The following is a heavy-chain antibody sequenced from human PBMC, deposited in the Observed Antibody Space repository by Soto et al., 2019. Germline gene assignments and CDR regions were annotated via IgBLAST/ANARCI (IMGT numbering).Heavy chain of an antibody. CDR2: IDHGGST. D-gene: IGHD5-18*01. J-gene: IGHJ6*02. CDR1: GGSFSGYY. V-gene: IGHV4-34*01. CDR3: ARVGGYSYHLYGMDV. Sequence: PSETLSLTCAVYGGSFSGYYWSWIRQPPGKGLEWIGEIDHGGSTNYNPSLESRVTISLDTSRNRFSLKLKSVTAADTAVYFCARVGGYSYHLYGMDVWGQGTTVTVSS.